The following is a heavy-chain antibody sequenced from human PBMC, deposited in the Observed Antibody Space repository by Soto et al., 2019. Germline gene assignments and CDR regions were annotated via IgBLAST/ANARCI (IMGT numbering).Heavy chain of an antibody. D-gene: IGHD3-9*01. J-gene: IGHJ4*02. V-gene: IGHV4-34*01. CDR2: INHSGST. Sequence: PSGTLSRTRAVYGGSFSGYYWICIRQPPGKGLEWIGEINHSGSTNYNPSLKSRVTISVDTSKNQFSLRLSSVTAADTAVHYCARLRYFDWSTFDYWGQGTLVTVSS. CDR3: ARLRYFDWSTFDY. CDR1: GGSFSGYY.